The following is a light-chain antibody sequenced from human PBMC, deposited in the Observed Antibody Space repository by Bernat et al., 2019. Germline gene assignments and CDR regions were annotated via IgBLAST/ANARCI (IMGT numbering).Light chain of an antibody. Sequence: QSVLTQPPSASGTPGQRVTISCSGSNSNIGGNPVNWYQQLPGTALRVVIYGNNHRPSGVPDRFSGSKSVTSAFLAISGLQSEDEADYYCAAWDDSLSAVVFGGGTKLTVL. V-gene: IGLV1-44*01. CDR3: AAWDDSLSAVV. CDR1: NSNIGGNP. CDR2: GNN. J-gene: IGLJ2*01.